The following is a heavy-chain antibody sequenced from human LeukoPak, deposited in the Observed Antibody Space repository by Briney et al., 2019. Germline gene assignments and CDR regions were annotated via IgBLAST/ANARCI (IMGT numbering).Heavy chain of an antibody. CDR3: ARGNLNTAMVLFDY. D-gene: IGHD5-18*01. CDR1: GYTFTSYA. CDR2: INTNTGNP. Sequence: GASVKVSCEASGYTFTSYAMNWVRQAPGQGLEWMGWINTNTGNPTYAQGFTGRFVFSLDTSVSTAYLQISSLKAEDTAVYYCARGNLNTAMVLFDYWGQGTLVTVSS. V-gene: IGHV7-4-1*02. J-gene: IGHJ4*02.